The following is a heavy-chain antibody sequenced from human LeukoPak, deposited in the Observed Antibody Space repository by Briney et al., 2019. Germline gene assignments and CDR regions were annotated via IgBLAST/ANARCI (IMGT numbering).Heavy chain of an antibody. CDR2: IYYSGST. CDR3: ASPYCSSTSCYRPRHYYYGMDV. J-gene: IGHJ6*02. Sequence: PSETLSLTCTVSGDSISSSSYYWGCIRQPPGKGLEWIGRIYYSGSTYYNPSLKSQVTISVDTSKNRFSLKLSSATAAYTAVYYCASPYCSSTSCYRPRHYYYGMDVWGQGATVTVSS. V-gene: IGHV4-39*01. CDR1: GDSISSSSYY. D-gene: IGHD2-2*01.